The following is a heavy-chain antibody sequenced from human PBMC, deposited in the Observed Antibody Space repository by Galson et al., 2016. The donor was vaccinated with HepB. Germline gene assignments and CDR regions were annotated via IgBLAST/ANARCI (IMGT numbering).Heavy chain of an antibody. D-gene: IGHD1-1*01. Sequence: SETLSLTCTVSGDSIRDFYWSWIRQPPGKGLEWIGYIYYSGRTNYNPSLKSRVTISVDTSKNQFYLKLSSVTAADTAVYYCAREGPGTVDYWGQGTLVTVSS. V-gene: IGHV4-59*01. CDR2: IYYSGRT. CDR3: AREGPGTVDY. CDR1: GDSIRDFY. J-gene: IGHJ4*02.